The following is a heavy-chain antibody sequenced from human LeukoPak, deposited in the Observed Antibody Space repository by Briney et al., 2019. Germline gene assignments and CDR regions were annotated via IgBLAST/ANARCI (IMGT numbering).Heavy chain of an antibody. CDR2: IYDSGKT. V-gene: IGHV4-31*03. CDR1: GGSISSGGYY. CDR3: ARGGHLGRGPYFDY. J-gene: IGHJ4*02. D-gene: IGHD1-26*01. Sequence: DPSETLSLTCTVSGGSISSGGYYWSWIRQHPGKGLEWIGYIYDSGKTYHSPSPKSRLVISADTSKSQFSLKLSSVTAADTAVYYCARGGHLGRGPYFDYWGQGTLVTVSS.